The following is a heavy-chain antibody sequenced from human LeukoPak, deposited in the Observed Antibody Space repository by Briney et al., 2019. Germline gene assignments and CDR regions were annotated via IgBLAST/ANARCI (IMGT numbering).Heavy chain of an antibody. Sequence: GGSLRLSCAASGFXFNDYTMTWVRQAPGKGLEWVSSITGDCNYIFYADSVKGRFTISRDNAQNSLFLELNSLRGEDTAVYYCARERNFYYFDYWGQGALVTVSS. V-gene: IGHV3-21*01. CDR1: GFXFNDYT. CDR2: ITGDCNYI. CDR3: ARERNFYYFDY. J-gene: IGHJ4*02. D-gene: IGHD3-3*01.